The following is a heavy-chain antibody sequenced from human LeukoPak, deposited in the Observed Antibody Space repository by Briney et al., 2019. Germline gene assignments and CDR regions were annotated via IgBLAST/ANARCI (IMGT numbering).Heavy chain of an antibody. V-gene: IGHV3-74*01. Sequence: PAEPLTLSCTDTGFTFSSYWMHWVGHAPGKELKWVSRINSDGSSTSYADSVKGRFTISRDDAKNTLYLQMNSLRAEDTAVYYCAREWSGYDPSPRFDYWGQGTLVTVSS. CDR1: GFTFSSYW. CDR3: AREWSGYDPSPRFDY. D-gene: IGHD5-12*01. J-gene: IGHJ4*02. CDR2: INSDGSST.